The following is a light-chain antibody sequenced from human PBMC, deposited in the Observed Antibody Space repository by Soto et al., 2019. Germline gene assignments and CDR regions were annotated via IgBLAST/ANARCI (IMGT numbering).Light chain of an antibody. CDR2: DAS. V-gene: IGKV1-33*01. Sequence: DIQMTQSPSSLSASVGDRVTITCQASQDISNSLNWYQQKPGKAPKLLIYDASILKSGGPSRFSGSGSGTDFTLTISSLQPEDIATYYCQHYDDFPYTFGQGTKLEIK. CDR3: QHYDDFPYT. CDR1: QDISNS. J-gene: IGKJ2*01.